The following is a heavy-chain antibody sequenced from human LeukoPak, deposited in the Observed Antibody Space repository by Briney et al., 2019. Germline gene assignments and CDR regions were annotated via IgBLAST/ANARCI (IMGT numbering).Heavy chain of an antibody. J-gene: IGHJ4*02. CDR2: IGGSGGST. CDR1: GFTFSSYA. Sequence: GGSLRLSCAASGFTFSSYAMSWVRQAPGKGLEWVSAIGGSGGSTYYADSVKGRFTISRDNSKNTLYLQMNSLRAEDTAVYYCAKEKTYYYDSSGYPEVWGQGTLVTVSS. V-gene: IGHV3-23*01. CDR3: AKEKTYYYDSSGYPEV. D-gene: IGHD3-22*01.